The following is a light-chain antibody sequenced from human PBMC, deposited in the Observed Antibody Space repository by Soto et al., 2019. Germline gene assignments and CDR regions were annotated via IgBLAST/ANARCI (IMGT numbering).Light chain of an antibody. CDR3: QQRRTWPLT. Sequence: EIVMTLSPAPLSVSPGETATLSCRASQSVAGNLDWYQQKPGQPPRRLVYGVSTRATGIPARFSGSGSGTDFTLTISSLEPEDFAVHYCQQRRTWPLTFGGGTKVDIK. J-gene: IGKJ4*01. CDR1: QSVAGN. CDR2: GVS. V-gene: IGKV3D-15*01.